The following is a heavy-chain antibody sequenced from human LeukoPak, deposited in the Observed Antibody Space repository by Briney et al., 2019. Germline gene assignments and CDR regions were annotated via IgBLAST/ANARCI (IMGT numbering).Heavy chain of an antibody. CDR3: ARELLVELRRYDAFDI. CDR1: GYTFTGYY. CDR2: INPNSGGT. Sequence: ASVKVSCKASGYTFTGYYMHWVRQAPGQGLEWMGWINPNSGGTNYAQKFQGRVTMTRDTSISTAYMELSRLRSDDTAVYYCARELLVELRRYDAFDIWGQGTMVTVSS. D-gene: IGHD1-26*01. J-gene: IGHJ3*02. V-gene: IGHV1-2*02.